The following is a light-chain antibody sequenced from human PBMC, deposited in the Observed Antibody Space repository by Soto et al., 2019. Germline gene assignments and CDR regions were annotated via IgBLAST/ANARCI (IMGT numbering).Light chain of an antibody. J-gene: IGKJ5*01. CDR1: QSVSSY. CDR2: GAS. Sequence: EIVLTQSPSTLSLSTGERATLSCRASQSVSSYLAWYQQKPGQAPRLLIYGASSRATGIPDRFSGSGSGTDFTLTISRLEPEDFAVYYCQQYGRSSTFGQGTRLETK. CDR3: QQYGRSST. V-gene: IGKV3-20*01.